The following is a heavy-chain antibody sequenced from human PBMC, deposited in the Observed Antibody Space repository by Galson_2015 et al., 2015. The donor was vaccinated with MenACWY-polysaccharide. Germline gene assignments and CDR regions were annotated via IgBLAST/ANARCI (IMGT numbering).Heavy chain of an antibody. CDR3: AHSRCGGDCQSYNFDP. Sequence: PALVTPTPTLALTCTFSGFSLRTRKLGVGWIRQPPGKALEWLALIYWDDDKRYSPSLGSRLSITNDTSKNQVVLTLSNVDPADTGTYYCAHSRCGGDCQSYNFDPWGQGTLVTVSS. CDR2: IYWDDDK. D-gene: IGHD2-21*02. CDR1: GFSLRTRKLG. J-gene: IGHJ5*02. V-gene: IGHV2-5*02.